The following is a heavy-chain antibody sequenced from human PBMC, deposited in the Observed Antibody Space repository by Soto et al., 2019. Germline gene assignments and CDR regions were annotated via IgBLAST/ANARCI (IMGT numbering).Heavy chain of an antibody. CDR2: IIPILGIA. D-gene: IGHD2-15*01. Sequence: QVQLVQSGAEVKKPGSSVKVSCKASGGTFSSYTISWVRQAPGQGLEWMGRIIPILGIANYAQKFQGRVTITADKAPSTAYMELSSVRSEDTAVYYCSCSGGSCYTGYWGQGTLVTVSS. CDR1: GGTFSSYT. CDR3: SCSGGSCYTGY. V-gene: IGHV1-69*02. J-gene: IGHJ4*02.